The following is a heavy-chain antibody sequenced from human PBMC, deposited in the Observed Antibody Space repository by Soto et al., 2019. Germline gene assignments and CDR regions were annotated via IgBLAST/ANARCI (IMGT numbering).Heavy chain of an antibody. D-gene: IGHD1-7*01. Sequence: PSETLSLTCTVSGGSISSGDYYWSWIRQPPGKGLEWIGYIYYSGSTYYNPSLKSRVTISVDTSKNQFSLKLSSVTAADTAVYYCARELELPRFRWFDPWGQGTLVTVS. CDR3: ARELELPRFRWFDP. CDR2: IYYSGST. V-gene: IGHV4-30-4*01. CDR1: GGSISSGDYY. J-gene: IGHJ5*02.